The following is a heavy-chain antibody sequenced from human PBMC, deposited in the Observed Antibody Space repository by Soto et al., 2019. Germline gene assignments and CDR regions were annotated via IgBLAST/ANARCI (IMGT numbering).Heavy chain of an antibody. CDR1: AGSVSSGSYY. CDR2: IYSSGGT. D-gene: IGHD5-12*01. Sequence: QVQLQESGPGLVKPSETLSLTCTVSAGSVSSGSYYWRWIRQPPGKGLEWIGYIYSSGGTSYNPPLKSRVTISVDTCKNQFSLKLSSVTAADTAVYYCARDGDGYNYWGQGTLVTVSS. CDR3: ARDGDGYNY. V-gene: IGHV4-61*01. J-gene: IGHJ4*02.